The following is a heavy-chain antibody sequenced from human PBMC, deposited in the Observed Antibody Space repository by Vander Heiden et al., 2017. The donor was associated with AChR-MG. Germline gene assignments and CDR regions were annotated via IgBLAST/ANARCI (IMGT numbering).Heavy chain of an antibody. J-gene: IGHJ5*02. CDR1: GFTFSSYG. CDR2: ISYDGSNK. CDR3: AKVRSWVVTAMGKDWFDP. D-gene: IGHD2-21*02. Sequence: QVQLVESGGGVVQPGRSLRLSCAASGFTFSSYGMHWVRQAPGKGLELVAVISYDGSNKYYADSVKGRFTISRDNSKNTLYLQMNSLRAEDTAVYYCAKVRSWVVTAMGKDWFDPWGQGTLVTVSS. V-gene: IGHV3-30*18.